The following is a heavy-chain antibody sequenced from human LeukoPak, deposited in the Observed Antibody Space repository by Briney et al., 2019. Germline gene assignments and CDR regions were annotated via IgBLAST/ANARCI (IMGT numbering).Heavy chain of an antibody. CDR2: VSSTDTYI. CDR1: GFTFNTYS. CDR3: ARGSAMVLRRGRRPYYFDY. D-gene: IGHD5-18*01. V-gene: IGHV3-21*01. J-gene: IGHJ4*02. Sequence: PGGPLGLSCAVSGFTFNTYSMNWVRQAPGKGLEWVSSVSSTDTYIHYADSVKGRFTISRDNAKNSLYLQMNSLRAEDTAVYYCARGSAMVLRRGRRPYYFDYWGQGTRVTVSS.